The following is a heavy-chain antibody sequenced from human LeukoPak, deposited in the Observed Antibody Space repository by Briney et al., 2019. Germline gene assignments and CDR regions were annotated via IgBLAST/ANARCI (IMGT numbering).Heavy chain of an antibody. Sequence: PSETLSLTCTVSGGSISSYYWSWIRQHPGKGLAWIGNGYHSGSTYYNPSLRSRVTISVDTSKNQFSLKLNSVTAADTAVYYCARHFSEYQLLRGGFFDYWGQGTLVTVSS. CDR3: ARHFSEYQLLRGGFFDY. CDR2: GYHSGST. CDR1: GGSISSYY. J-gene: IGHJ4*02. D-gene: IGHD2-2*01. V-gene: IGHV4-59*08.